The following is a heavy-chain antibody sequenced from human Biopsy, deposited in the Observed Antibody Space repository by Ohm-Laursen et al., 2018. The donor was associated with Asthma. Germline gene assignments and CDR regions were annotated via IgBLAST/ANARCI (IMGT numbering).Heavy chain of an antibody. D-gene: IGHD3-3*01. CDR2: ISYDGSNK. V-gene: IGHV3-30*03. CDR3: ASQSSGPDFWSGYYYFDY. J-gene: IGHJ4*02. CDR1: GFTFSSYG. Sequence: LRLSCTASGFTFSSYGMHWVRQAPGKGLEWVAVISYDGSNKYYADSVRGRFTISRDNSKNTLYLQMNSLRAEDTAVYYCASQSSGPDFWSGYYYFDYWGQGTLVTVSS.